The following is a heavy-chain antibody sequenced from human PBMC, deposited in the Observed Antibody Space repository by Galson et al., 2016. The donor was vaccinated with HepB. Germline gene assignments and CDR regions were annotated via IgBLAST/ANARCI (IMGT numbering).Heavy chain of an antibody. J-gene: IGHJ4*02. V-gene: IGHV1-24*01. CDR2: FRPEDGER. CDR3: ATDHMVLRMPIFDN. CDR1: GYTVSDLS. D-gene: IGHD2/OR15-2a*01. Sequence: SVKVSCKVSGYTVSDLSMHWVRQAPGKGLEWMGGFRPEDGERIYAQKFPGRVTMAEDTSTDTAYMELSSLRSETKAVYYCATDHMVLRMPIFDNWGQGTPVTVSS.